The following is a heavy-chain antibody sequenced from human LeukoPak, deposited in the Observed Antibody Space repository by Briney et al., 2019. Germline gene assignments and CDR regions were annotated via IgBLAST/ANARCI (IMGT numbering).Heavy chain of an antibody. D-gene: IGHD3-22*01. CDR1: GGSISSSSYY. Sequence: SETLSLTCTVSGGSISSSSYYWGWIRQPPGKGLEWIGSIYHSGSTYYNPSLKSRVTISVDTSKNQFSLKLSSVTAADTAVYYCASLVVIYGGVFDPWGQGTLVTVSS. CDR2: IYHSGST. J-gene: IGHJ5*02. CDR3: ASLVVIYGGVFDP. V-gene: IGHV4-39*07.